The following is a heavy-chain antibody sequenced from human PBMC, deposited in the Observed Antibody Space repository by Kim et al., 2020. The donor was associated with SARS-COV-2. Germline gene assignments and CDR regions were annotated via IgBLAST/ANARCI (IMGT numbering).Heavy chain of an antibody. Sequence: FQGRVTITADESTSTAYMELSSLRSEDTAVYYCARIAKQDSSSLTHYFDYWGQGTLVTVSS. CDR3: ARIAKQDSSSLTHYFDY. V-gene: IGHV1-69*01. J-gene: IGHJ4*02. D-gene: IGHD6-13*01.